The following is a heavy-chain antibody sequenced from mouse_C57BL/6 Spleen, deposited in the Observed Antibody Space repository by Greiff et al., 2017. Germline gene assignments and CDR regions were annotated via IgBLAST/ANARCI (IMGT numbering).Heavy chain of an antibody. V-gene: IGHV8-8*01. CDR1: GFSLSTYGMG. CDR3: GRIRDLRCGSSPYWYFDV. J-gene: IGHJ1*03. D-gene: IGHD1-1*01. CDR2: IWWDDAK. Sequence: QVTLKVSGPGILQPSQTLSLSCSSSGFSLSTYGMGVGWIRQPSGQGLEWLAHIWWDDAKYYNPALKSRLTISKDTSKNQSFLKIANVDTADTATYYCGRIRDLRCGSSPYWYFDVWGTGTTVTVSS.